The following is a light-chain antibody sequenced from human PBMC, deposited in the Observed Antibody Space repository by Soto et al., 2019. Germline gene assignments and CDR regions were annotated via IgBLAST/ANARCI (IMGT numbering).Light chain of an antibody. CDR1: QTISSW. CDR3: QHYNRYSEA. V-gene: IGKV1-5*03. CDR2: KAS. J-gene: IGKJ1*01. Sequence: DIQMTQSPSTLSGSVGDRVTITCRASQTISSWLAWYQQKPGKAPKLLIYKASTLKSGVPSRFSGSGSGTEFTVTISSLQPDEFATYYCQHYNRYSEAFGQGTKVDIK.